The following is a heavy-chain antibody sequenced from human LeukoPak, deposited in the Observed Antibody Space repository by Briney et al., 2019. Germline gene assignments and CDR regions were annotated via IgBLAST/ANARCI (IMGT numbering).Heavy chain of an antibody. Sequence: PSETLSLTCTVSGGSISSSSYYWGWIRQPPGKGLEWIGSIFYSGSTHYNPSLKSRVTVSLDTSKNQFSLKLSSVTAADTAVYYCAREVWDDSSGYYEYYFDYWGQGTLVTVSS. D-gene: IGHD3-22*01. J-gene: IGHJ4*02. CDR3: AREVWDDSSGYYEYYFDY. V-gene: IGHV4-39*07. CDR2: IFYSGST. CDR1: GGSISSSSYY.